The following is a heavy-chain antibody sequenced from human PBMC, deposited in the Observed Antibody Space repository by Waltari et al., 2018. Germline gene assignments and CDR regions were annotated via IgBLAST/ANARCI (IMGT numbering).Heavy chain of an antibody. CDR1: GFTFSSYG. D-gene: IGHD3-3*01. CDR2: ISYDGSNK. Sequence: QVQLVESGGGVVQPGRSLRLSCAASGFTFSSYGMHWVRQAPGKGLEWVAVISYDGSNKYYADSVKGRFTISRDNSKNTLYLQMNSLRAEDTAVYYCAKDIIPRFWSGYYGFDYWGQGTLVTVSS. CDR3: AKDIIPRFWSGYYGFDY. V-gene: IGHV3-30*18. J-gene: IGHJ4*02.